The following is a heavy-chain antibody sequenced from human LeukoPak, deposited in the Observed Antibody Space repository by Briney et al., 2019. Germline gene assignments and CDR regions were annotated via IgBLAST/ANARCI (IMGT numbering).Heavy chain of an antibody. CDR3: ARPASGSYYLFDY. Sequence: GGSLRLSCAVSGITFTTYWMTWVRQAPGKGLEWVANINQDGSEKNYADSVKGRFTISRDNAKNSLYLQMNSLRAEDTAVYYCARPASGSYYLFDYWGQGTLVTVSS. CDR1: GITFTTYW. V-gene: IGHV3-7*03. CDR2: INQDGSEK. J-gene: IGHJ4*02. D-gene: IGHD3-10*01.